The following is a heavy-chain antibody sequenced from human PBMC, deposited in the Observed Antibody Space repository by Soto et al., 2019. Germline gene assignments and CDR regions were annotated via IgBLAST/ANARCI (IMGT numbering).Heavy chain of an antibody. Sequence: PSETLSLTCAVYGGSFSGYYWSWIRQPPGKGLEWIGEINHSGSTNYNPSLKSRVTISVDTSKNQFSLKLSSVTAADTAVYYCARGRGTFSSDYWGQGTLVTVYS. CDR3: ARGRGTFSSDY. D-gene: IGHD3-16*01. V-gene: IGHV4-34*01. J-gene: IGHJ4*02. CDR2: INHSGST. CDR1: GGSFSGYY.